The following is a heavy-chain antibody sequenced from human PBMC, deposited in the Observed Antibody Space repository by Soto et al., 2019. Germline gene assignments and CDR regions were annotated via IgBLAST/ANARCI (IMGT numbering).Heavy chain of an antibody. CDR1: DGSISSGGYY. V-gene: IGHV4-31*03. CDR3: ARGSSIAGLYYGMDV. D-gene: IGHD6-6*01. J-gene: IGHJ6*02. CDR2: NYYSGIT. Sequence: SETLSLTCTVADGSISSGGYYWTWIRQHPGKGLEWIGYNYYSGITYYNPSLKSRVTISLDTSKNQFSLKLSSVTAADTAVYYCARGSSIAGLYYGMDVWGQGTTVTVSS.